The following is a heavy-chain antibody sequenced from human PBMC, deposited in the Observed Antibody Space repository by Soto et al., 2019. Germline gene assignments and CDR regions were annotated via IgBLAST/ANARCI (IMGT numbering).Heavy chain of an antibody. CDR1: GFTSSNHA. Sequence: EVQLLESGGGLVQPGGSLRLSCAASGFTSSNHAMNWVRQAPGKGLEWVSTIDSAGVNTHYADSVKGRFTISRDNFRNTLDLQMSSPRGEDTALYYCVSWVSDHFDFWGQGTLVTVSS. D-gene: IGHD2-8*01. J-gene: IGHJ4*02. V-gene: IGHV3-23*05. CDR3: VSWVSDHFDF. CDR2: IDSAGVNT.